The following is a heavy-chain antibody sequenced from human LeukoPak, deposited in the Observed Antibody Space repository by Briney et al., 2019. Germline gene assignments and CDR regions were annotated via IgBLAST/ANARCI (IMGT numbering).Heavy chain of an antibody. D-gene: IGHD2-2*01. Sequence: GASVKVSCKASGYTFTSYGISWVRQAPGQGLEWMGWISAYNGNTNYAQKLQGRVTMTTDTSTSTAYMELRSLRSDDTAVYYCGGGNCSSTSCFSLWAFDIWGQGTMVTVSS. J-gene: IGHJ3*02. CDR1: GYTFTSYG. CDR3: GGGNCSSTSCFSLWAFDI. CDR2: ISAYNGNT. V-gene: IGHV1-18*01.